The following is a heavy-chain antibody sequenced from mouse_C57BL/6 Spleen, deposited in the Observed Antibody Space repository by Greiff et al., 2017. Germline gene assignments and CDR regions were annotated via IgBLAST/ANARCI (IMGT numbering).Heavy chain of an antibody. CDR3: ATLYGSRDWYFDV. CDR1: GFTFSDYG. D-gene: IGHD1-1*01. CDR2: ISSGSSTI. J-gene: IGHJ1*03. V-gene: IGHV5-17*01. Sequence: EVKLVESGGGLVKPGGSLKLSCAASGFTFSDYGMHWVRQAPEKGLEWVAYISSGSSTIYYADTVKGRFTISRDNAKNTLFLQMTSLRSEDTAMYYCATLYGSRDWYFDVWGTGTTVTVSS.